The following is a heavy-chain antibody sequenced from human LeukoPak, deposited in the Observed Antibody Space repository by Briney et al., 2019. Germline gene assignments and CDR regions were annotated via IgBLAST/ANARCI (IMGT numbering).Heavy chain of an antibody. V-gene: IGHV4-59*01. Sequence: SETLSLTCTVSGGSISSYYWSWIRQPPGKGLEWIGYIYYSGSTNYNPSLKSRVTISVDTSKNQFSLKLSSVTAADTAVYYCARWYYYDSSGYYAAWFDPWGQGTLVTVSS. J-gene: IGHJ5*02. CDR1: GGSISSYY. CDR3: ARWYYYDSSGYYAAWFDP. D-gene: IGHD3-22*01. CDR2: IYYSGST.